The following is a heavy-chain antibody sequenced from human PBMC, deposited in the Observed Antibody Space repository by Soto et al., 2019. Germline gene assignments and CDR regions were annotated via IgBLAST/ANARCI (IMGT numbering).Heavy chain of an antibody. Sequence: GGPLRLSCAAPGFTFSSNAMSWVRQAPGKGLEWVSAISGSGGSTYYADSVKGRFTISRDNSKNTLYLQMNSLRAEETAVYYCAKGPDSRWYGGAFDIWGQGTMVTVSS. V-gene: IGHV3-23*01. CDR3: AKGPDSRWYGGAFDI. D-gene: IGHD6-19*01. CDR2: ISGSGGST. J-gene: IGHJ3*02. CDR1: GFTFSSNA.